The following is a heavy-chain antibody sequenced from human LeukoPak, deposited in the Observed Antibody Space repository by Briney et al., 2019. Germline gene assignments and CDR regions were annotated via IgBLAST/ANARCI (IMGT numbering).Heavy chain of an antibody. D-gene: IGHD6-6*01. J-gene: IGHJ5*02. CDR2: MNPNSGNT. V-gene: IGHV1-8*01. Sequence: GASVKVSCKASGYTFTSYDINWLRQATGQGLEWMGWMNPNSGNTGYAQKFQGRVTMTRNTSISTAYMELSSLRSEDTAVYYCARVGSIAARRRGNWFDPWGQGTLVTVSS. CDR1: GYTFTSYD. CDR3: ARVGSIAARRRGNWFDP.